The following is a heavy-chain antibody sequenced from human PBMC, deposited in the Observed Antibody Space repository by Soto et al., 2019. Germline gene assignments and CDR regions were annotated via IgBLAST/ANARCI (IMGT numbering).Heavy chain of an antibody. J-gene: IGHJ4*02. CDR1: GFTFSSYA. CDR2: ISYDGSNK. Sequence: GGSLRLSCAASGFTFSSYAMHWVRQAPGKGLEWVAVISYDGSNKYYADSVKGRFTISRDNSKNTLYLQMNSLRAEDTAVYYCARDLVRVDTAMVMDYWGQGTLVTVSS. V-gene: IGHV3-30-3*01. D-gene: IGHD5-18*01. CDR3: ARDLVRVDTAMVMDY.